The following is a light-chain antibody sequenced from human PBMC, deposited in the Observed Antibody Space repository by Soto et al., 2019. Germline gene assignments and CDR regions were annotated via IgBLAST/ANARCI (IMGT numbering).Light chain of an antibody. CDR2: GVS. V-gene: IGKV3-20*01. Sequence: EIVLTQSPGTLSLPPGERATLSCRASQSVSSSSLAWYQQKPGQAPRLLIYGVSTRAIGIPDRFTGSGSGTDFTLTISRLEPADFAVYYCQQYANSPISFGGGTKVEIK. J-gene: IGKJ4*01. CDR1: QSVSSSS. CDR3: QQYANSPIS.